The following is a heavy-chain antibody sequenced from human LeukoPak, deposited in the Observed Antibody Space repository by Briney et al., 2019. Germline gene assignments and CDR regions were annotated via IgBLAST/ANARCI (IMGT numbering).Heavy chain of an antibody. D-gene: IGHD3-22*01. V-gene: IGHV4-34*01. CDR1: GGSFSGYY. J-gene: IGHJ3*02. Sequence: SETLSLTCAVYGGSFSGYYWSWIRQPPGKGLEWIGEINHSGSTNYNPSLKSRVTISVDTSKHQFSLKLSSVTAADTAVYYCARGSRDTNGDSSPLDAFDIWGQGTMVTVSS. CDR3: ARGSRDTNGDSSPLDAFDI. CDR2: INHSGST.